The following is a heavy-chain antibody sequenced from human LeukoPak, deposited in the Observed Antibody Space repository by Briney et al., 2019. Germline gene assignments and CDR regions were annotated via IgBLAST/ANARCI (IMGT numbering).Heavy chain of an antibody. Sequence: GGSLRLSCAASGFTVSSNYMSWVRQAPGKGLEWVSVIYSGGSTYYADSVKGRFTISRDNSKNTLYLQMNSLRAEDTAVYYCAKDRVGAIEDYFDYWGQGTLVTVSS. CDR1: GFTVSSNY. J-gene: IGHJ4*02. V-gene: IGHV3-53*01. CDR3: AKDRVGAIEDYFDY. D-gene: IGHD1-26*01. CDR2: IYSGGST.